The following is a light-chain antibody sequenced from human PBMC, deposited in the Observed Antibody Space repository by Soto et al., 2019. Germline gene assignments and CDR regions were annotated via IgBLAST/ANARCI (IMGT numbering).Light chain of an antibody. Sequence: QSVLTQPASVSGSPGQSITISCTGTSSDIGSSNLVSWYQDHPGKAPKLIIYEATQRPSGISYRFSGSKSGNTASLTISGLQAEDEADYYCCSYTSTSIYDYVFGTGTKVTVL. CDR1: SSDIGSSNL. CDR3: CSYTSTSIYDYV. V-gene: IGLV2-14*02. J-gene: IGLJ1*01. CDR2: EAT.